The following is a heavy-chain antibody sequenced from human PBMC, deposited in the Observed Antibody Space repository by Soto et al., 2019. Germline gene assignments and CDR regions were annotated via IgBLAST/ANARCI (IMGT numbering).Heavy chain of an antibody. CDR1: GYMFTKSA. CDR3: ARDGVAAGNINFDY. D-gene: IGHD6-19*01. J-gene: IGHJ4*01. V-gene: IGHV1-3*01. Sequence: ASVKVSCKASGYMFTKSAMHWVRQAPGQRLEWMGWISGDSGNTKYSPKLQDRVTITRDTSASTAYMELSSLRSEDTALYYCARDGVAAGNINFDYWGQGTLVTAPQ. CDR2: ISGDSGNT.